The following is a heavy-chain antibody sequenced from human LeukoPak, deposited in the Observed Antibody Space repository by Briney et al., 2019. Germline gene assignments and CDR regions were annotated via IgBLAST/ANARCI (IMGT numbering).Heavy chain of an antibody. CDR3: AKECSSSWFDY. D-gene: IGHD6-13*01. Sequence: GGSLRLSCAASGFTFSSYGMHWVRQAPGKGLERVAVISYDGSNKYYADSVKGRFTISRDNSKNTLYLQMNSLRAEDTAVYYCAKECSSSWFDYWGQGTLVTVSS. V-gene: IGHV3-30*18. CDR1: GFTFSSYG. J-gene: IGHJ5*01. CDR2: ISYDGSNK.